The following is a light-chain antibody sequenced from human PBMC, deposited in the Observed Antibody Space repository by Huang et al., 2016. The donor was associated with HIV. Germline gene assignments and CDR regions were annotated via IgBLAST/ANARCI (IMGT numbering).Light chain of an antibody. CDR3: QQYNNWPPYT. J-gene: IGKJ2*01. V-gene: IGKV3-15*01. CDR2: AAS. CDR1: QSVSSN. Sequence: EIVMTQSPATLSVSPGERATLSCRATQSVSSNLAWYQQKPGRAPSLLIYAASTRATGIPARCSGSGSGTEYTLTISSLQSEDFAVYYCQQYNNWPPYTFGQGTKLEIK.